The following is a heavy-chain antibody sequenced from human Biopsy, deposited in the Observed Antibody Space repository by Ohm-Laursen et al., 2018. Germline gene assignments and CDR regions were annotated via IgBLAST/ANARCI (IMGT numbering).Heavy chain of an antibody. Sequence: SLRLPCTAPGFTLSDGMTWVRQAPGKGLEWVSSITTDSGRIFYADSVRGRFTISRDNSKNTLYLQMNSLRAEDTAEYYCARHLRYNDYWGQGTLVTVSS. D-gene: IGHD3-9*01. CDR3: ARHLRYNDY. V-gene: IGHV3-23*01. CDR1: GFTLSDG. J-gene: IGHJ4*02. CDR2: ITTDSGRI.